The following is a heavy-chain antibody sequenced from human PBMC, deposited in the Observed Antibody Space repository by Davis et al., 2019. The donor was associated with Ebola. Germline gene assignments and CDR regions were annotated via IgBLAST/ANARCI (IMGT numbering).Heavy chain of an antibody. V-gene: IGHV3-23*01. Sequence: GESLKISCAASGFTFSSYAMSWVRQAPGKGLEWVSAISGSGGSTYYADSVKGRFTISRDNSKNTLYLQMNSLRAEDTAICYCAKDKNYDFGSGYPHDAFDIWGQGTMVTVSS. CDR3: AKDKNYDFGSGYPHDAFDI. CDR1: GFTFSSYA. J-gene: IGHJ3*02. D-gene: IGHD3-3*01. CDR2: ISGSGGST.